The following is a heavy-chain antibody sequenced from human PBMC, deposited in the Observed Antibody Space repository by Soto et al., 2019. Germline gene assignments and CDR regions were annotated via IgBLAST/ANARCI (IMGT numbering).Heavy chain of an antibody. CDR3: ASYNTGWYEN. Sequence: PGGSLRLSCAGSGFTFNSFAMSWVRQAPGKGLEWVSAISGSGGSTYYAETGQGRFTVSRDNSNNTLYLQMNSLRAEDTAVYYCASYNTGWYENWGQGSLVTVSS. CDR1: GFTFNSFA. V-gene: IGHV3-23*01. D-gene: IGHD6-19*01. J-gene: IGHJ4*02. CDR2: ISGSGGST.